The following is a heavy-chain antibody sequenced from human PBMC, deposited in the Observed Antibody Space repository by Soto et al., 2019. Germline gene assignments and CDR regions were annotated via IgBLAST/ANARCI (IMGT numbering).Heavy chain of an antibody. J-gene: IGHJ6*02. CDR3: ARDFSYDVTLGPGMDV. Sequence: PSQTLSLTCAISWDSVSSNRAAWNWIRQSPSRGLEWLGRTYYRSKWYNDYAVSVKSRITINPDTSKNQFSLQLNSVTPEDTAVYYCARDFSYDVTLGPGMDVWGQGTTFSVSS. D-gene: IGHD3-3*01. CDR1: WDSVSSNRAA. V-gene: IGHV6-1*01. CDR2: TYYRSKWYN.